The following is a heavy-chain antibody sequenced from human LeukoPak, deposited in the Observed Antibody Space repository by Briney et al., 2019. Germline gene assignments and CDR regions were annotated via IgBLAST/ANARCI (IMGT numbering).Heavy chain of an antibody. Sequence: KPSETLSLTCTVSGGSISSYYWSWIRQPPGKGLEWIGYIHYSGSTNYNPSLKSRVTISVDTSKNQFSLKLSSVTAADTAVYYCARETTIYSYVDYWGQGTLVTVSS. CDR2: IHYSGST. J-gene: IGHJ4*02. CDR1: GGSISSYY. D-gene: IGHD5-18*01. V-gene: IGHV4-59*01. CDR3: ARETTIYSYVDY.